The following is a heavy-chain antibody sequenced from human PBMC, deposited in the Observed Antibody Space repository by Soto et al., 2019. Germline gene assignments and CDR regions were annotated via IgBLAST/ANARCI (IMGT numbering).Heavy chain of an antibody. J-gene: IGHJ6*03. Sequence: ASVKRSCNASGYTFTSYVINWVRQATGQGLEWMGWMNPNSGNTGYAQKFQGRVTMTRNTSISTAYMELSSLRSEDTAVYYCARGNGDYPYYYMDVWGKGTTVTVSS. CDR1: GYTFTSYV. V-gene: IGHV1-8*01. CDR2: MNPNSGNT. D-gene: IGHD4-17*01. CDR3: ARGNGDYPYYYMDV.